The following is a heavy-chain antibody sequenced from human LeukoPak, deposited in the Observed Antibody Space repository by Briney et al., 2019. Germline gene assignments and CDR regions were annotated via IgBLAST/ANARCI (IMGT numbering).Heavy chain of an antibody. J-gene: IGHJ6*02. CDR2: ISGSGGST. Sequence: QPGGSLRLSCAASGFTFSSYAMSWVRQAPGKGLEWVSAISGSGGSTYYADSVKGRFTISRDNSKNTLYLQMNSLRAEDTAVYYCAKPLYDSSPYYYYGMDVWGQGTTVTVSS. CDR3: AKPLYDSSPYYYYGMDV. V-gene: IGHV3-23*01. D-gene: IGHD3-22*01. CDR1: GFTFSSYA.